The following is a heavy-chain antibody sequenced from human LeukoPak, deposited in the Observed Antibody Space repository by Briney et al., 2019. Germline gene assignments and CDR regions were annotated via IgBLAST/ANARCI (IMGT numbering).Heavy chain of an antibody. CDR2: INHGGSA. CDR3: ARGLGGGNSVYFDL. V-gene: IGHV4-34*01. J-gene: IGHJ2*01. CDR1: DVSLSAYY. D-gene: IGHD4-23*01. Sequence: SETLSLTCAVYDVSLSAYYWSWIRQHPGKGLEWIGEINHGGSANYNPTLQSRVTISVDMSKNQFSLKLSSVTAADTAVYYCARGLGGGNSVYFDLWGRGTLVIVSS.